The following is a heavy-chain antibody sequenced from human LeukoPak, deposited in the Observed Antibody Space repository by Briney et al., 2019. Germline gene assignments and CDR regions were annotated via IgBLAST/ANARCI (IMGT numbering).Heavy chain of an antibody. J-gene: IGHJ4*02. V-gene: IGHV3-23*01. CDR3: ARASILEWLLAQYYFDY. CDR1: GFTFSSYA. Sequence: GGSLRLSCAASGFTFSSYAMSWVRQAPGKGLEWVSAISSSGGSTYYADSVKGRFTISRDNSKNTLYLQMNSLRAEDTAVYYCARASILEWLLAQYYFDYWGQGTLVTVSS. CDR2: ISSSGGST. D-gene: IGHD3-3*01.